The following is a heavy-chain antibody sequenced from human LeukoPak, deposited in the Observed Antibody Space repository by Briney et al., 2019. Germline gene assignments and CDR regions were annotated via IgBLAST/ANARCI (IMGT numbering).Heavy chain of an antibody. CDR2: ISSSSTTK. CDR1: GFTFSAYD. Sequence: GGSLRLSCAASGFTFSAYDMNWVRQAPGKGLKWLSYISSSSTTKYHADSVKGRFTISRDNTKNSLYLQMNSLRAEDTAVYYCARADSSRAPFDYWGQGTLVTVSS. J-gene: IGHJ4*02. V-gene: IGHV3-48*04. D-gene: IGHD6-13*01. CDR3: ARADSSRAPFDY.